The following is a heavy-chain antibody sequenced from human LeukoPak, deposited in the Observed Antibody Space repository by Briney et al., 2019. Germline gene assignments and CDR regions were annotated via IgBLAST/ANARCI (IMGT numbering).Heavy chain of an antibody. CDR1: GFTFSSYE. D-gene: IGHD2-15*01. V-gene: IGHV3-48*03. CDR3: ARRKADDY. CDR2: ISSGGSTI. Sequence: PGGSLRLSCAASGFTFSSYEMNWVRQAPGKGPEWVSYISSGGSTIYYADSVKGRFTISRDNAKSSLYLQMNSLRVEDTAVYYCARRKADDYWGQGTLVTVSS. J-gene: IGHJ4*02.